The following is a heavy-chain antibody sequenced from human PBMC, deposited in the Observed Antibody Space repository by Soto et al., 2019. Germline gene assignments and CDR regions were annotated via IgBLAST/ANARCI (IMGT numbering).Heavy chain of an antibody. CDR3: AKPLCFGESYYFDY. D-gene: IGHD3-10*01. J-gene: IGHJ4*02. CDR1: GFTFSSYA. CDR2: ISYDGSNK. Sequence: QVQLVESGGGVVQPGRSLRLSCAASGFTFSSYAMHWVRQAPGKGLEWVAVISYDGSNKYYADSVKGRFTISRDNSKNTVYLQRNSLRAEDTAVYYCAKPLCFGESYYFDYWGQGTLVTVS. V-gene: IGHV3-30-3*02.